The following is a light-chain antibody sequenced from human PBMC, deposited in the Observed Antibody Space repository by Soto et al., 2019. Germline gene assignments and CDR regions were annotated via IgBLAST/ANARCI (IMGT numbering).Light chain of an antibody. V-gene: IGKV3-20*01. CDR3: QQYGSWT. CDR1: QSISSNY. Sequence: EIVLTQSPGTLSLSPGERATLSCRASQSISSNYLAWYQQKPGQAPRLLIYGASSRATGIPDRFSGSGSGTDFTLTINRLEPEDSAIYYCQQYGSWTFGQGTKVEIK. CDR2: GAS. J-gene: IGKJ1*01.